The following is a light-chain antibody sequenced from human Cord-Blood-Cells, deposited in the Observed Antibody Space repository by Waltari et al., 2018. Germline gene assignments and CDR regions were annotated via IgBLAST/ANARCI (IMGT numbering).Light chain of an antibody. CDR1: SSDVGRYNL. CDR2: EGS. J-gene: IGLJ1*01. Sequence: QSALTQPASVSGSPGQSIPISCTGTSSDVGRYNLVSCYQQHPGKAPKLMIYEGSKRPSGVSNRFSGSKSGNTASLTISGLQAEDEADYYCCSYAGSSTSYVFGTGTKVTVL. V-gene: IGLV2-23*01. CDR3: CSYAGSSTSYV.